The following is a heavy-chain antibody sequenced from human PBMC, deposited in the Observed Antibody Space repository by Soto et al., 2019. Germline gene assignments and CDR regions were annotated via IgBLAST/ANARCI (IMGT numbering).Heavy chain of an antibody. CDR1: GYTFTGYY. D-gene: IGHD6-19*01. Sequence: QVQLVQSGAEVKKPGASVKVSCKASGYTFTGYYMHWVRQAPGQGLEWMGWINPNSGGTNYAQKFQGWVTMTRDTSISTAHMELNRLRADDTAVYYCARGKEYSSGWPFDYWGQGTLVTVSS. CDR3: ARGKEYSSGWPFDY. V-gene: IGHV1-2*04. J-gene: IGHJ4*02. CDR2: INPNSGGT.